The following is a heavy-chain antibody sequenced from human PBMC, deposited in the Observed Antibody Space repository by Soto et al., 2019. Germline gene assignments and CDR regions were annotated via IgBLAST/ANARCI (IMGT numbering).Heavy chain of an antibody. CDR3: ARGPSYCSSTSCYTILNYYYYGMDV. CDR2: ISAYNGNT. V-gene: IGHV1-18*04. CDR1: GYTFTSYG. Sequence: ASVVSCKASGYTFTSYGISWVRQAPGQGLEWMGWISAYNGNTNYAQKLQGRVTMTTDTSTSTAYMELRSLRTDDTAVYYCARGPSYCSSTSCYTILNYYYYGMDVWGQGTTVTSP. D-gene: IGHD2-2*02. J-gene: IGHJ6*02.